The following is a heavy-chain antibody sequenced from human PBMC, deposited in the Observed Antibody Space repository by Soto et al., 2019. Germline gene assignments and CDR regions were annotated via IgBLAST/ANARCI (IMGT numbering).Heavy chain of an antibody. J-gene: IGHJ4*02. Sequence: EVQLVESGGGLVQPGGSLRLSCAASGFTFSSYSMGWVRQAPGKGPEWVANIKEEGSEKYYADSVRGRFTISRDNPKNLLYLQMSSLRAEDTALFYCARLGRDIPFDCWGQGTPVTVSS. CDR3: ARLGRDIPFDC. V-gene: IGHV3-7*01. D-gene: IGHD7-27*01. CDR1: GFTFSSYS. CDR2: IKEEGSEK.